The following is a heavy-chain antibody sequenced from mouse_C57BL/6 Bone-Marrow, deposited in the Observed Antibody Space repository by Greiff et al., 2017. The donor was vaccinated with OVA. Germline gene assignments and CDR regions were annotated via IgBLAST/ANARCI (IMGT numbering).Heavy chain of an antibody. D-gene: IGHD2-3*01. V-gene: IGHV1-54*01. J-gene: IGHJ2*01. Sequence: VQLQQSGAELVRPGTSVKVSCKASGYAFTNYLIEWVKQRPGQGLEWIGVINPGSGGTNYNEKFKGKATLTADKSSSTAYMQLSSLTSEDSAVYFCAAGDGYYYCDYWGQGTTLTVSS. CDR3: AAGDGYYYCDY. CDR2: INPGSGGT. CDR1: GYAFTNYL.